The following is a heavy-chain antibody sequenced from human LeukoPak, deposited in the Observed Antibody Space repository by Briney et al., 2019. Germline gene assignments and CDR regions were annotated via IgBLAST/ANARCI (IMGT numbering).Heavy chain of an antibody. J-gene: IGHJ6*02. CDR1: GFTFSSYG. CDR2: IWYDGSNK. D-gene: IGHD3-9*01. V-gene: IGHV3-33*01. CDR3: ARDPRYLGGYYYGMDV. Sequence: GGSLRLSCAASGFTFSSYGMHWVRQAPGKGLEWVAVIWYDGSNKYYADSVKGRFTISRDNSKNTLYLQMNSLRAEDTAVYYCARDPRYLGGYYYGMDVWGQGTTVTVSS.